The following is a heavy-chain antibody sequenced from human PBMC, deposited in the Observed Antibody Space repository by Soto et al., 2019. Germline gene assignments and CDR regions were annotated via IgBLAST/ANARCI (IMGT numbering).Heavy chain of an antibody. CDR2: RNPNSGNT. CDR3: AITPLRFGEHHY. D-gene: IGHD3-10*01. J-gene: IGHJ4*02. V-gene: IGHV1-8*01. Sequence: QVQLVQSGAEVKKPGATVKVSCKASGYTFTSYDINWVRQATGQGLEWMGWRNPNSGNTGYAQKFQGRVTMTRNTSISTAYMELSSLRSEDTAVYYCAITPLRFGEHHYWGQGTLVTVSS. CDR1: GYTFTSYD.